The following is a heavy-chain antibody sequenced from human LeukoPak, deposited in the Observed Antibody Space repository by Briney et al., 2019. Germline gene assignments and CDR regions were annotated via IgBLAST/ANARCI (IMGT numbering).Heavy chain of an antibody. CDR2: IGTASDT. CDR3: ARVLSRGKYYYMDV. D-gene: IGHD1-1*01. J-gene: IGHJ6*03. V-gene: IGHV3-13*01. Sequence: GGSLRLSCAASGFTFSSYDRHWVRQPTGQGLEWVSTIGTASDTYYPGSVEGRFTLSRDNAKNSLYLQTNSLTAGDTAVYYCARVLSRGKYYYMDVWGKGTTVTVSS. CDR1: GFTFSSYD.